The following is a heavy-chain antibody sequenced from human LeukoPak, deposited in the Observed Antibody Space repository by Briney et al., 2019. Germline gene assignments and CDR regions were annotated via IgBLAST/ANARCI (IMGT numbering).Heavy chain of an antibody. J-gene: IGHJ5*01. V-gene: IGHV3-23*05. Sequence: GGSLRLSCAASGFTFNSYAMSWVRQAPGKGLEWVSAMYTGGTTYYADSVTGRFTVSRDTSRNTLFLHMDSLRAEDTAVYYCAKDEVTSGGGLASWGQGTLVIVSS. CDR1: GFTFNSYA. CDR2: MYTGGTT. CDR3: AKDEVTSGGGLAS. D-gene: IGHD2-21*02.